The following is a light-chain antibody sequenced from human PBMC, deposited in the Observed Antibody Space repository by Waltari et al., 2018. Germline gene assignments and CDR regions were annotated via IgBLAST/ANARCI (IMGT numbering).Light chain of an antibody. CDR1: QGIGTW. J-gene: IGKJ2*01. CDR2: AAS. Sequence: DIQMTQSPSSVSASVGARVTITCRARQGIGTWLAWYQQKPGSAPKLLIFAASILYRGVPSRISGSGSGTDFTLTISSLQAEDFATYYCQQTSNFPYTFGQGTKVEIK. CDR3: QQTSNFPYT. V-gene: IGKV1-12*01.